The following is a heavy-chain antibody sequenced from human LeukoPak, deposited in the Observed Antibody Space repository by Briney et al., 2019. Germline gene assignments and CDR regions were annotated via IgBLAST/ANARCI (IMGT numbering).Heavy chain of an antibody. CDR2: INPNSGDT. Sequence: GASVKVSCKASGYTFTDYYLHWVRQAPGQGFEWMGWINPNSGDTNYAQKFQGRVTMTRDTSISTAHMEMSRLRSDDTAVYYCARGRRYCSSTSCPYGMDVWGQGTTVTVSS. CDR3: ARGRRYCSSTSCPYGMDV. CDR1: GYTFTDYY. V-gene: IGHV1-2*02. J-gene: IGHJ6*02. D-gene: IGHD2-2*01.